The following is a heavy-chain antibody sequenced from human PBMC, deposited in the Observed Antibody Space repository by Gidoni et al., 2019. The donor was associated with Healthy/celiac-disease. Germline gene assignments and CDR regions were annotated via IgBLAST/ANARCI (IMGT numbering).Heavy chain of an antibody. J-gene: IGHJ4*02. CDR3: ARDGGGGVGSSFDY. CDR1: GFTFRCYS. V-gene: IGHV3-21*01. CDR2: ISSSSSYI. Sequence: EVQLVESGGGLVKPGGSLRLSCAASGFTFRCYSMNWVRQAPGKGMDWVYSISSSSSYIYYADSVKGRFTISRDNAKNSLYLQMNSLRAEDTAVYYCARDGGGGVGSSFDYWGQGTLVTVSS. D-gene: IGHD1-26*01.